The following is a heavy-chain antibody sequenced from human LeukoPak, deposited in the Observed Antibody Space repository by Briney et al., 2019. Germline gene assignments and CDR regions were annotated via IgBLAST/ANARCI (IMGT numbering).Heavy chain of an antibody. CDR3: AATRTCSTTTCYAFDI. Sequence: GGSLRLSCAASGFTFSSYALSWVRQAPGKGLEWVSAISGGGDSTYYADSVKGRFTISGDNSKNTLYLQMNSLRAEDTAVYYCAATRTCSTTTCYAFDIWGQGTMVTVSS. D-gene: IGHD2-2*01. CDR2: ISGGGDST. J-gene: IGHJ3*02. CDR1: GFTFSSYA. V-gene: IGHV3-23*01.